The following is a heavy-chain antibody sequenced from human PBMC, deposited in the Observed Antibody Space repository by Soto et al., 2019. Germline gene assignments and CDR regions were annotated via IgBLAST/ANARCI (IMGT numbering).Heavy chain of an antibody. V-gene: IGHV4-39*01. D-gene: IGHD6-13*01. J-gene: IGHJ6*02. CDR1: GGSISSSSYY. CDR2: IYYSGST. CDR3: ARRPHSSSRYYNYYGMDV. Sequence: PSETLSLSCTVSGGSISSSSYYWGWIRQPPGKGLEWIGSIYYSGSTYYNPSLKSRVTISVDTSKNQFSLKLSSVTAADTAVYYCARRPHSSSRYYNYYGMDVWGQGTTVT.